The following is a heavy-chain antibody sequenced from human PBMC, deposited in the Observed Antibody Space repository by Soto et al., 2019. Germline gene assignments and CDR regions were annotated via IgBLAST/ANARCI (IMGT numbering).Heavy chain of an antibody. CDR2: IHSDGSST. Sequence: EVQLLESGGGLVQPGESLRLSCAASGFTFSYYWMHWVRQAPGMGLVWVSRIHSDGSSTTYADSVKGRFTISRDNARNTLYLQMISLRAEDTDVYYCARGDRGAFDLWGQGTVLTVSS. CDR1: GFTFSYYW. D-gene: IGHD1-26*01. CDR3: ARGDRGAFDL. V-gene: IGHV3-74*01. J-gene: IGHJ3*01.